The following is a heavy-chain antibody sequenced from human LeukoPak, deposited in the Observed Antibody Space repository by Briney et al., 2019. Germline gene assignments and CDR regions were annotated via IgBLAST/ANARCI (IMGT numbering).Heavy chain of an antibody. D-gene: IGHD3-10*01. J-gene: IGHJ4*02. CDR2: VGTGGDDI. CDR1: GYTFPSYS. CDR3: VRGGRGHDDYFDY. V-gene: IGHV3-21*05. Sequence: GGSLRLSCAASGYTFPSYSLNWVRQSPGKGLEWISYVGTGGDDIYYADSVTGRFTISRDNAEKSVYLQMNSLRVEDTAVYYCVRGGRGHDDYFDYWGQGTQVTVSS.